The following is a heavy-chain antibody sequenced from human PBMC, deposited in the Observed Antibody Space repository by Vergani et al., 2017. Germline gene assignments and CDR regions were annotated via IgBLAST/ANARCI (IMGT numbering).Heavy chain of an antibody. CDR3: AKANPRNSGYDYLYCYHAMDV. CDR1: GFTFNHYA. V-gene: IGHV3-23*01. J-gene: IGHJ6*02. D-gene: IGHD5-12*01. Sequence: ELQLLESGGDLVQPGGSLRRSCAASGFTFNHYAMNWVRPAPGKGLEWVSGISGSGGSTYYAGSVKGRFTISRDSSKNTLYLQMNSLSAGDTAVYYCAKANPRNSGYDYLYCYHAMDVWGQGTTVTVSS. CDR2: ISGSGGST.